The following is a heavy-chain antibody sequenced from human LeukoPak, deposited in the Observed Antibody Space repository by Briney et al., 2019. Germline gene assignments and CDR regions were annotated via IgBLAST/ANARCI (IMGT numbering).Heavy chain of an antibody. CDR3: AREDNPLWFDP. Sequence: PGGSLRLSCAASEFSFSNFAMYWVRQPQGKGLEWLAVISYDGSIRYYADSVKGRFTISRDNSNNTLHLQMNSLRPDDSALYYCAREDNPLWFDPWGQGTLVTVSS. D-gene: IGHD1-1*01. CDR2: ISYDGSIR. CDR1: EFSFSNFA. J-gene: IGHJ5*02. V-gene: IGHV3-30*04.